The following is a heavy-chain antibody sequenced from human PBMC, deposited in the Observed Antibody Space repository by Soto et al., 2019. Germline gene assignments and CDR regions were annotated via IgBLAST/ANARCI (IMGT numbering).Heavy chain of an antibody. CDR1: GFTFSSSA. V-gene: IGHV1-58*01. CDR2: IVVGTGNT. Sequence: QMQLVQSGPEVKKPGTSVKVSCKASGFTFSSSAVQWVRQARGQRLEWIGWIVVGTGNTNYAQKFQERVNIIRDMATSTAYMELISLRSEDTAVYYCAAVGVVLAATPHSWYFDLWGRGTLVTVSS. CDR3: AAVGVVLAATPHSWYFDL. D-gene: IGHD2-15*01. J-gene: IGHJ2*01.